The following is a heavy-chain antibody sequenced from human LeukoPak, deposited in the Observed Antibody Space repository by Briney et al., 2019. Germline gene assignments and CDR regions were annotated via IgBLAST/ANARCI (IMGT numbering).Heavy chain of an antibody. CDR3: ARGGHYYDSNDLIDY. CDR2: INPNSRGY. D-gene: IGHD3-22*01. J-gene: IGHJ4*02. Sequence: ASVNVSCMASGYTFTGYFIHWVRQAAGQGLEWMGWINPNSRGYNYAQRPQGRLNLTRNTSINTVYMELSRLRSDDTAIYYCARGGHYYDSNDLIDYWGQGTLVTVSS. CDR1: GYTFTGYF. V-gene: IGHV1-2*02.